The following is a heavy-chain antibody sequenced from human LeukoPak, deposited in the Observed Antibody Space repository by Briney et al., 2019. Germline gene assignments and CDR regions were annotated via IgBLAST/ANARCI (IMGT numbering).Heavy chain of an antibody. CDR2: ISGSGGST. CDR3: ATKAGQYPLLMDV. Sequence: PGGSLRLSCVGSGFTFSTHVMSWVRRAPGMGLQWVSAISGSGGSTYYADSVKGRFTISRDNSKNTLYLQMNSLRAEDTAVYYCATKAGQYPLLMDVWGQGTTVTVSS. V-gene: IGHV3-23*01. D-gene: IGHD4-11*01. CDR1: GFTFSTHV. J-gene: IGHJ6*02.